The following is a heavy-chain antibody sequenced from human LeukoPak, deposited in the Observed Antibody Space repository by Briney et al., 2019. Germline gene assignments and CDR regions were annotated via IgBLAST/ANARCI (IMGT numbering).Heavy chain of an antibody. CDR1: GFTVSSNY. CDR2: IYSGGST. CDR3: AREAGSSGWYGDAFDI. Sequence: GGSLRLSCAVSGFTVSSNYMSRVRQAPGKGLEWVSVIYSGGSTYYADSVKGRFTISRDNSKNTLYLQMNSLRAEDTAVYYCAREAGSSGWYGDAFDIWGQGTMVTVSS. V-gene: IGHV3-53*01. D-gene: IGHD6-19*01. J-gene: IGHJ3*02.